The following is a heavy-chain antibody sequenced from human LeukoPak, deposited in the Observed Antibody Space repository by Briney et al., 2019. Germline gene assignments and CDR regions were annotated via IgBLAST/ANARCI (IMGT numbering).Heavy chain of an antibody. CDR1: GGSFSGYY. Sequence: SETLSLTCAVYGGSFSGYYWSWVRQPPGKGLEWIGEINHSGSTNYNPSLKSRVTISVDTSKNQFSLKLSYVTAADTAVYYCARDHSSSSGVDYWGEGTLVTVSS. V-gene: IGHV4-34*01. J-gene: IGHJ4*02. CDR3: ARDHSSSSGVDY. D-gene: IGHD6-6*01. CDR2: INHSGST.